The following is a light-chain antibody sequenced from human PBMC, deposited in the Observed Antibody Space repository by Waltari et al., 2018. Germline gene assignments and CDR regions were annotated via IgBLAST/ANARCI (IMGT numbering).Light chain of an antibody. V-gene: IGKV1-27*01. CDR3: QKYNSAPRT. CDR2: AAS. Sequence: DIQMTQSPSSLSASVGDRVTITCRASQGISNYLAWYQQKPGKVPKLLIYAASTLQSGVPSRFSGIGSGTDFTLTISSLQPEDVATYYCQKYNSAPRTFGPGTKVDI. CDR1: QGISNY. J-gene: IGKJ3*01.